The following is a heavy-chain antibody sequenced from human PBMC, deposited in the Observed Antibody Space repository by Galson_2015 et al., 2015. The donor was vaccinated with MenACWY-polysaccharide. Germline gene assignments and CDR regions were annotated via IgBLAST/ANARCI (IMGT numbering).Heavy chain of an antibody. V-gene: IGHV3-48*03. CDR1: GFTFSSYE. CDR3: ARDWRHKAMDV. Sequence: SLRLSCAASGFTFSSYEMNWVRQAPGKGLEWVSYISSSGSTIYYADSVKGRFTISKDNAKNSLFLQMNSLRTEDTAVYFCARDWRHKAMDVWGQGTTVTVSS. CDR2: ISSSGSTI. J-gene: IGHJ6*02. D-gene: IGHD1-1*01.